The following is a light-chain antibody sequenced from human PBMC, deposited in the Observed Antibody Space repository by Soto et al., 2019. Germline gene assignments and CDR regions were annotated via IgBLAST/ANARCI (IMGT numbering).Light chain of an antibody. CDR1: SSDVGSYNL. CDR3: CSYAGSSCAV. CDR2: EGS. Sequence: QSALTQPASVSGSPGQSITISCTGTSSDVGSYNLVSWYQQHPGKAPKLMIYEGSKRPSGVSNRFSGSKSGNTASLTISGLQAEDEADYYCCSYAGSSCAVFGGGTQLTVL. V-gene: IGLV2-23*01. J-gene: IGLJ7*01.